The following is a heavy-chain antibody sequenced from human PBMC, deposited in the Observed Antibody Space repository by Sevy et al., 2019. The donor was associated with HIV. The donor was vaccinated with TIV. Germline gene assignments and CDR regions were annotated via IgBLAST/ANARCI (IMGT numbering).Heavy chain of an antibody. D-gene: IGHD4-17*01. CDR3: ARTRGVGDYFDY. Sequence: SETLSLTCTVSGGSISSYYWSWIRQPPGKGLEWIGYIYYSGSTNYNPSLKSRVTISVDTSKNQFSLKLSSVTAADTAVYYCARTRGVGDYFDYWGQGTLVTVSS. CDR2: IYYSGST. CDR1: GGSISSYY. V-gene: IGHV4-59*01. J-gene: IGHJ4*02.